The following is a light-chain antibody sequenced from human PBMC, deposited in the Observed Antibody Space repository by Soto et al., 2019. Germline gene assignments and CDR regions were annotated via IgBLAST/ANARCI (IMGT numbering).Light chain of an antibody. CDR3: QQYYSTPYT. J-gene: IGKJ2*01. Sequence: DIVMTQSPDSLAVSLGERATINCKSSQSVLYSSNNKNYLAWYQQKPGQPPKLLIYWASTRESGVPDRFSGRGSGTDFTLTISSLQAKDVAVYYCQQYYSTPYTFGQGTKLEIK. CDR1: QSVLYSSNNKNY. V-gene: IGKV4-1*01. CDR2: WAS.